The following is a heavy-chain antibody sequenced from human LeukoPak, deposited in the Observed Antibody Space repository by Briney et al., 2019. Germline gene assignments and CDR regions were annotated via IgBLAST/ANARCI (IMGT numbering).Heavy chain of an antibody. CDR1: GGSIRSSSYY. Sequence: SETLSLTCTVSGGSIRSSSYYWGWIRQPPGKGLEWIGSIYYSGSTYYNPSLKSRVTISVDTSKNQFSLKLSSATAADTAVYYCARHPGYSYGPYYFDYWGQGTLVTVSS. V-gene: IGHV4-39*01. CDR2: IYYSGST. J-gene: IGHJ4*02. D-gene: IGHD5-18*01. CDR3: ARHPGYSYGPYYFDY.